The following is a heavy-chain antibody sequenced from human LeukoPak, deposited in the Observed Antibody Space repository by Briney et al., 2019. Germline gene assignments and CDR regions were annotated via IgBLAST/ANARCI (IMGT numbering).Heavy chain of an antibody. CDR3: AKEITLDY. J-gene: IGHJ4*02. Sequence: PGGSLRLSCAASGFTFSSYGMHWVRQAPGKGLEGVAFIRYDGGNRYYADSVKGQFTISRDNSKNTLYLQMNSLRAEDTAVYYCAKEITLDYWGQGTLVTVSS. CDR1: GFTFSSYG. CDR2: IRYDGGNR. V-gene: IGHV3-30*02.